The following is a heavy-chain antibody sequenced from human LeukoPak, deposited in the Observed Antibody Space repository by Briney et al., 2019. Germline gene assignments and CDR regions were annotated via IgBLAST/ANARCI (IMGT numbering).Heavy chain of an antibody. CDR1: GFTFSNYA. D-gene: IGHD2-8*02. V-gene: IGHV3-23*01. J-gene: IGHJ3*02. CDR3: AKDDDVLIWVSAFDI. Sequence: GGSLRLSCAASGFTFSNYAMSWVRQAPGKGLEWVSAISGSGGSTYYADSVKGRFTISRDNSKNTLYLQMNSLRAEDTAVYYCAKDDDVLIWVSAFDIWGQGTMVTVSS. CDR2: ISGSGGST.